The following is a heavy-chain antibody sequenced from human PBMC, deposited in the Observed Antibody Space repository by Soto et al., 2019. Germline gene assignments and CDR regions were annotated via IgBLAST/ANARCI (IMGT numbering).Heavy chain of an antibody. CDR3: GKDSRLPRFGILTHAFDI. J-gene: IGHJ3*02. CDR2: ISGSLGSA. Sequence: GGSLRLYCAVSGLTFNDYAMSWVRQAPGKGLEWVSTISGSLGSAYYAASVEARFSISRDNSNNTLYLQMNSLRVEDTATYYSGKDSRLPRFGILTHAFDILGRGTMVTVSS. V-gene: IGHV3-23*01. CDR1: GLTFNDYA. D-gene: IGHD3-3*01.